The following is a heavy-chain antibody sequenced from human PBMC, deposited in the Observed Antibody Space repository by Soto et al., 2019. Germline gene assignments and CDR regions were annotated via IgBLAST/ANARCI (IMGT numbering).Heavy chain of an antibody. V-gene: IGHV3-30*18. CDR3: AKYSGVHYYDSSGHFDY. D-gene: IGHD3-22*01. CDR1: GFTFSSYG. Sequence: QVHLVESGGGVVQPGRSLRLSCAASGFTFSSYGMHWVRQAPGKGLEGVAVISYDGSNKYYADSVKGRFTISRDNTKNTLYLQMNSLRAEDTAVYYCAKYSGVHYYDSSGHFDYWGQGTLVTVAS. J-gene: IGHJ4*02. CDR2: ISYDGSNK.